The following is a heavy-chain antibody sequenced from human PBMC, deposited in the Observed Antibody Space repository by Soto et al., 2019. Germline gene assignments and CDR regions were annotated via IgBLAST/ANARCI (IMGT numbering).Heavy chain of an antibody. CDR1: GFTFSDYY. CDR2: ISSSGGTI. J-gene: IGHJ4*02. D-gene: IGHD4-17*01. Sequence: QVQLVESGGGLVKPGGSLRLSCAASGFTFSDYYMTWIRQAPGKGLEWVSYISSSGGTIYYADSVKGRFTISRDSAKNSLYLQVNSLRAEDTAMYYCARATARAPPGYWGQGTLVTVSS. V-gene: IGHV3-11*01. CDR3: ARATARAPPGY.